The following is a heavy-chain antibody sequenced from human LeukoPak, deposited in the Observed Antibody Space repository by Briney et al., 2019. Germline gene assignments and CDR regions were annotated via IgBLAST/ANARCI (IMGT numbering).Heavy chain of an antibody. CDR3: AKTGYGGNWYYFDY. CDR2: IGGSGGSI. J-gene: IGHJ4*02. V-gene: IGHV3-23*01. D-gene: IGHD4-23*01. CDR1: GFTFSSYS. Sequence: PGGSLRLSCAASGFTFSSYSMNWVRQAPGTGLEWVSTIGGSGGSIYYADSVKGRFTISRDNSKNTLYLQMNSLRVEDTAVYYCAKTGYGGNWYYFDYWGQGTLVTVSS.